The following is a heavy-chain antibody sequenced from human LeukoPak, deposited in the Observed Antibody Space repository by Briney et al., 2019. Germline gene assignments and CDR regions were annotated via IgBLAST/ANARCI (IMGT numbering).Heavy chain of an antibody. V-gene: IGHV4-61*08. J-gene: IGHJ4*02. Sequence: SQTLSLTCTVSGGSISSGGYYWSWIRQPPGKGLEWIGYIYYSGSTNYNPSLKSRVTISVDTSKNQFSLKLSSVTAADTAVYYCARGASANIFDYWGQGTLVTVSS. D-gene: IGHD6-13*01. CDR3: ARGASANIFDY. CDR1: GGSISSGGYY. CDR2: IYYSGST.